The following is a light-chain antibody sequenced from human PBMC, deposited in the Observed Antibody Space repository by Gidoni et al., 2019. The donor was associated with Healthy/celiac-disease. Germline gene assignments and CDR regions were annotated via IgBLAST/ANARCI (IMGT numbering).Light chain of an antibody. V-gene: IGKV1-5*03. CDR1: QRISSW. CDR3: QQYNSYSRT. J-gene: IGKJ1*01. Sequence: DIQMTQSPSTLSASVGDRVTITCRASQRISSWLAWYQQKPGKAPKLLIYKASSLESGVPSRFSGSGSGTEFTLTISSLHPYDFATYSCQQYNSYSRTFGQGTKVEIK. CDR2: KAS.